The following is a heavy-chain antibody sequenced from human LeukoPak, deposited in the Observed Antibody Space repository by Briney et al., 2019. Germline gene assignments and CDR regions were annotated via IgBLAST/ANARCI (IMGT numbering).Heavy chain of an antibody. D-gene: IGHD2-15*01. J-gene: IGHJ4*02. CDR3: ARQGSCSGGNCRLDY. V-gene: IGHV1-18*01. Sequence: ASVKVSCKASDYTFSNYGYNWVRQAPGQGLEWMGWMSAYNGDTNYAEKFQGRLTMTGDASTRTVYMELKSLSSDDTAVYYCARQGSCSGGNCRLDYSGQGTLVTVFS. CDR2: MSAYNGDT. CDR1: DYTFSNYG.